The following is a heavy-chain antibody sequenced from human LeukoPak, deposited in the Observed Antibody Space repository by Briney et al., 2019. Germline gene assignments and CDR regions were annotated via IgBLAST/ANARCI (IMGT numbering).Heavy chain of an antibody. D-gene: IGHD3-16*01. Sequence: GGSLRLSCGASGFTFSSHSMNWVRQAPGKGLEWVSSISSGSSFIYYADSVKGRFTISRDNSKNTLYLHMSSLRVEDTAVFYCARVAPPLDDYIRGSFPYYFDYWGQGTPVTVSS. V-gene: IGHV3-21*04. CDR3: ARVAPPLDDYIRGSFPYYFDY. CDR1: GFTFSSHS. CDR2: ISSGSSFI. J-gene: IGHJ4*02.